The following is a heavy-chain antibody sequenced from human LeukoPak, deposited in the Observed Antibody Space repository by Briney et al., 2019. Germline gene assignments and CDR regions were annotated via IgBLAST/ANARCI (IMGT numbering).Heavy chain of an antibody. D-gene: IGHD3-22*01. CDR1: GGSVRRGNYY. Sequence: PSETLSLTCTVSGGSVRRGNYYWTWIRQPAGSGLEWIGRIYTSGTTDYNPSLKSRVTISVDTSKNQFSLKLSSVTAADTAVYYCARGGAAWDDSSGPDDWGQGTLVTVSS. J-gene: IGHJ4*02. CDR3: ARGGAAWDDSSGPDD. V-gene: IGHV4-61*10. CDR2: IYTSGTT.